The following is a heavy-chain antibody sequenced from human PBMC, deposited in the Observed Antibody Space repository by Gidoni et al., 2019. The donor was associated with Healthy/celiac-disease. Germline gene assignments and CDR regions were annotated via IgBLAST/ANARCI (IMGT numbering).Heavy chain of an antibody. CDR2: ISSSNSYI. J-gene: IGHJ2*01. CDR3: ARDLKGEYSSSSGRWYFDL. CDR1: GFTFSSDS. D-gene: IGHD6-6*01. Sequence: EVQLVESGGGLVKPGGSLRLSCAASGFTFSSDSMNWVRQAPGKGLEWVSSISSSNSYIYYADSVKGRFTISRDNAKNSLYLQMNSLRAEDTAVYYCARDLKGEYSSSSGRWYFDLWGRGTLVTVSS. V-gene: IGHV3-21*01.